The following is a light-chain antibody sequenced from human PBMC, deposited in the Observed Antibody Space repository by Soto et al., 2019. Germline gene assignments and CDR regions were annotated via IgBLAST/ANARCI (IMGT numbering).Light chain of an antibody. CDR3: QQSYITPRT. CDR1: QDIRND. Sequence: DIQMTQSPSSLSSSVGDRVSMTCGPSQDIRNDLGWFQVKPGKAPKRLIYTASSLQSGVPSRFSGSGSGTDFTLTISSLQPEDFATYYCQQSYITPRTFGQGTKVDNK. CDR2: TAS. J-gene: IGKJ1*01. V-gene: IGKV1-39*01.